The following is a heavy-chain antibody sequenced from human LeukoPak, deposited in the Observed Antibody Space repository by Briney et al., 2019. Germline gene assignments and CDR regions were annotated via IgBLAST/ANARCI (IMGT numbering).Heavy chain of an antibody. V-gene: IGHV3-48*04. CDR1: GFTFRSYD. J-gene: IGHJ4*02. Sequence: GGSLRLSCAASGFTFRSYDMNWVRQAPGRGLEWVSYISSGSRTIYYADAVRGRFTISRDNAKNLLDLQMSSLRAEDTAVYYCARGPVTVIDYWGQGTLVSVSS. CDR2: ISSGSRTI. CDR3: ARGPVTVIDY. D-gene: IGHD4-11*01.